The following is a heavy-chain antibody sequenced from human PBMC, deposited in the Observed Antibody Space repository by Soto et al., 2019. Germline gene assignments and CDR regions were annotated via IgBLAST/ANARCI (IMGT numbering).Heavy chain of an antibody. Sequence: SEPLSLTCTVSDASISSRSYCWGWIRQPPGKGLEWIGSIYFSGSTYFNPSLKSRVTISVDTSKNQFSLKLSSVTAADTAVYYCARHNSMTTVSNYYYYGMDVWGQGTTVTVSS. V-gene: IGHV4-39*01. J-gene: IGHJ6*02. CDR3: ARHNSMTTVSNYYYYGMDV. CDR2: IYFSGST. CDR1: DASISSRSYC. D-gene: IGHD4-17*01.